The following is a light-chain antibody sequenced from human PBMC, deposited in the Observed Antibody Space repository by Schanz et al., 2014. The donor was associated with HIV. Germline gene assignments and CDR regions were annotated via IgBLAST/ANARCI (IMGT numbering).Light chain of an antibody. CDR1: SSDVGGYNR. CDR2: EVS. Sequence: QSVLTQPPSVSGSPGQLVTISCTGTSSDVGGYNRVSWFQQSPGTAPKLMIYEVSDRPSGVPVRFFGSKSGNTASLTVSGLQAEDEADYYCSSYATTKDLLFGGGTKLTVL. J-gene: IGLJ2*01. CDR3: SSYATTKDLL. V-gene: IGLV2-18*02.